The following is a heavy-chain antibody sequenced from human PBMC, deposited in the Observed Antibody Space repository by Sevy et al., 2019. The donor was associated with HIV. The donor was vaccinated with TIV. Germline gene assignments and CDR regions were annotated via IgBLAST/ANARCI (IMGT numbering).Heavy chain of an antibody. J-gene: IGHJ6*02. CDR3: TREPENIGYDIQYYGMDV. V-gene: IGHV3-49*03. Sequence: GGSLRLSCTASEFTFGDYTVSWLRQAPGKGLEWVGFIRSTAYSGTTEYAASVKGRFTISRDDSKSIAYLQMNSLKTEDTAVYYCTREPENIGYDIQYYGMDVWGQGTTVTVSS. CDR1: EFTFGDYT. CDR2: IRSTAYSGTT. D-gene: IGHD6-13*01.